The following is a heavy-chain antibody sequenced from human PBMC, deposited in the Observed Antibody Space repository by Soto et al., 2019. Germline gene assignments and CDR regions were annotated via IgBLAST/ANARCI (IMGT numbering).Heavy chain of an antibody. D-gene: IGHD3-16*01. V-gene: IGHV1-18*01. CDR3: ARIGVSSGHESPDFDS. CDR2: ISGFNGNT. CDR1: GYTFNFYG. J-gene: IGHJ4*02. Sequence: ASVKVSCKASGYTFNFYGITWVRQAPGQGLEWMGWISGFNGNTNYAADLQGRVTMTTDASTSTAYMELRGLRSDDTAVYYCARIGVSSGHESPDFDSWGQGTLVTVSS.